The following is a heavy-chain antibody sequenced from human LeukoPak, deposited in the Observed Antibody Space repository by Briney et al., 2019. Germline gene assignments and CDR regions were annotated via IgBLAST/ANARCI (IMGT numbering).Heavy chain of an antibody. CDR2: IYSDGTST. J-gene: IGHJ6*02. CDR1: GFTFSNYW. D-gene: IGHD4-17*01. V-gene: IGHV3-74*01. Sequence: GGSQRLSWAASGFTFSNYWMYWVRQAPGEGLVWVSRIYSDGTSTSYADSVQGRFTISRDNAKNTLYLQMNSLRAEDTAVYYCAREGLPTVTTRGYYYYGMDVWGQGTTVTVSS. CDR3: AREGLPTVTTRGYYYYGMDV.